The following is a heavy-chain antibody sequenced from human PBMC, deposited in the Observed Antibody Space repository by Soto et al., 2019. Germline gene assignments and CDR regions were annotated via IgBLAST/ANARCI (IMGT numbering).Heavy chain of an antibody. CDR3: ARPAPPAPSYDARADFER. J-gene: IGHJ5*02. V-gene: IGHV4-30-4*01. CDR2: IYYSAST. D-gene: IGHD3-22*01. CDR1: GGSISNDNYY. Sequence: SETLSLTCTVSGGSISNDNYYWSWIRQCPGKGLEWIAYIYYSASTYYTPTLKSRLTIPVDPSKNQFSLKPSSVTAADTAVYYCARPAPPAPSYDARADFERWGQGTRVTVSS.